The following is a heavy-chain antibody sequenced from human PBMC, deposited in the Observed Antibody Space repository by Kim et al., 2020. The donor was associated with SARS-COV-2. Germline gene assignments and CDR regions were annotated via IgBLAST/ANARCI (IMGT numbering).Heavy chain of an antibody. J-gene: IGHJ6*02. CDR3: ARRSNEVTIFGVVRFYGMDV. CDR1: GFTFSSYS. Sequence: GGSLRLSCAASGFTFSSYSMNWVRQAPGKGLEWFSYINSSSSTIYYADSVKGRFTISRDNAKNSLYLQMNSLRDEDTAVYYCARRSNEVTIFGVVRFYGMDVWGQGTTVTVSS. CDR2: INSSSSTI. V-gene: IGHV3-48*02. D-gene: IGHD3-3*01.